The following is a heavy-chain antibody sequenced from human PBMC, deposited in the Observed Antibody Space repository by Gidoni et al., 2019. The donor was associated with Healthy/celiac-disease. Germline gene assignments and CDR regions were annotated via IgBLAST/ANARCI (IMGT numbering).Heavy chain of an antibody. V-gene: IGHV3-23*01. CDR3: AKDPPTPTYYDFWSGYYSGGDYYYYGMDV. CDR2: ISGSGGST. CDR1: GFTFSSYA. D-gene: IGHD3-3*01. J-gene: IGHJ6*02. Sequence: EVQLLASGGGLVQPGGSLRLSCAASGFTFSSYAMSWVRQAPGKGLEWVSAISGSGGSTYYADSVKGRFTISRDNSKNTLYLQMNSLRAEDTAVYYCAKDPPTPTYYDFWSGYYSGGDYYYYGMDVWGQGTTVTVSS.